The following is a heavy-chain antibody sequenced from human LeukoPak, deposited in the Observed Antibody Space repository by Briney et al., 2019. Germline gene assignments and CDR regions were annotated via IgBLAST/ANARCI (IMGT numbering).Heavy chain of an antibody. Sequence: SVKVSCKASGGTFSSYAISWVRQAPGQGLEWMGRIIPILGIANYAQKFQSRVTITAGKSTSTAYMELSSLRSVDTAVYYCARGAVDTAPHDNYWGQGPLVPVS. V-gene: IGHV1-69*04. CDR3: ARGAVDTAPHDNY. J-gene: IGHJ4*02. CDR2: IIPILGIA. D-gene: IGHD5-18*01. CDR1: GGTFSSYA.